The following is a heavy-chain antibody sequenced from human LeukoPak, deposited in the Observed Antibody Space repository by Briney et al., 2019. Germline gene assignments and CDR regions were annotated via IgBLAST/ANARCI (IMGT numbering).Heavy chain of an antibody. D-gene: IGHD1-1*01. CDR2: MNPNSGNT. J-gene: IGHJ5*02. Sequence: ASVKVSCKASGYTFTSYDINWVRQATGQGLERMGWMNPNSGNTGYAQKFQGRVTMTRNTSISTAYMELSSLRSEDTAVYYCARKGRVQLERRMNWFDPWGQGTLVTVSS. CDR3: ARKGRVQLERRMNWFDP. V-gene: IGHV1-8*01. CDR1: GYTFTSYD.